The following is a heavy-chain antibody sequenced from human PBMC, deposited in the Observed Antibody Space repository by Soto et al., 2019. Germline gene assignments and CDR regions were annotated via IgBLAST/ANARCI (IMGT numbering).Heavy chain of an antibody. V-gene: IGHV4-61*01. J-gene: IGHJ4*02. Sequence: PSETLSLTCTVPRGSVSSGSYYWSWIRQPPGKGLEWIGYIYYSGSTKYNPSLKSRVTISADTSKNQFSLKLSSVTAADTAVFYCARVLYFYDSSAYYYFDYWGQGTLVTVSS. CDR3: ARVLYFYDSSAYYYFDY. CDR2: IYYSGST. D-gene: IGHD3-22*01. CDR1: RGSVSSGSYY.